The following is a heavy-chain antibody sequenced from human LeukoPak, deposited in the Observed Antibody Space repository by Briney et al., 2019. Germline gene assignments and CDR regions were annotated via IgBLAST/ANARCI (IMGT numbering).Heavy chain of an antibody. V-gene: IGHV1-18*01. Sequence: GASVKVSCKTSGYSENFYGITWVRQVAGQGLEWMGWISAQHGQTEYAPNSQDRVTMTTDTYTNTAYMELRSLRSDDTAVYYCARDRTITMVRGVITQDQFDYWGQGTLVTVSS. CDR1: GYSENFYG. CDR2: ISAQHGQT. J-gene: IGHJ4*02. CDR3: ARDRTITMVRGVITQDQFDY. D-gene: IGHD3-10*01.